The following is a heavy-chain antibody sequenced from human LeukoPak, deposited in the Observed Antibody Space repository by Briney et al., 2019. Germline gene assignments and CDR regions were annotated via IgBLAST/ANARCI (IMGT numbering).Heavy chain of an antibody. Sequence: GVSLRLSCAASGFTFSNYAMNWVRQAPGKGLEWVSSISGSGDDPSYADSVKGQFTISRDNSRSTLYLQMNSLRAEDTAVYYCAKQFVDIWGQGTLVTVSS. D-gene: IGHD5-24*01. CDR1: GFTFSNYA. J-gene: IGHJ5*02. CDR3: AKQFVDI. CDR2: ISGSGDDP. V-gene: IGHV3-23*01.